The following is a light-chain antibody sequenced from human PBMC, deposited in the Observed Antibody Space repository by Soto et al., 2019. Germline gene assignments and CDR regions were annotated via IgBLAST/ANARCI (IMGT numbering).Light chain of an antibody. V-gene: IGKV3-15*01. Sequence: IVMTQSPATLSVSPGERVTLSCRASQSIGYSLAWYQQKPGQAPRLLIQGASNRATGIPVRFSGSGSGTECPLTISRLQSEDFAVYYCQQYKNWYTFGQGTKLEIK. CDR1: QSIGYS. CDR3: QQYKNWYT. CDR2: GAS. J-gene: IGKJ2*01.